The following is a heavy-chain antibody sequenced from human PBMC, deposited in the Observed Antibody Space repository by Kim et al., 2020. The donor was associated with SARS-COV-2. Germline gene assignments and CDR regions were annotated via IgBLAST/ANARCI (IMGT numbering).Heavy chain of an antibody. Sequence: SETLSLTCSVSGYSISSGGYYWSWVRQHPGKGLEWIGYIYYSGSTSNNPSLQGRSTILVDTSRNQFSLNLNSVTAADTAVYYCAAGLNWYPDFWGRGTLVTVSS. CDR2: IYYSGST. CDR1: GYSISSGGYY. D-gene: IGHD1-1*01. J-gene: IGHJ2*01. V-gene: IGHV4-31*03. CDR3: AAGLNWYPDF.